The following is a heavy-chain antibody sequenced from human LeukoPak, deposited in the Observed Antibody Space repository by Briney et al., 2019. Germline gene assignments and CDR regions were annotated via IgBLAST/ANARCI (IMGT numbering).Heavy chain of an antibody. CDR2: IYTRGST. Sequence: SGTLSLTCTVSGGSINNYYWSWIRQPAGKGLEWIGRIYTRGSTNYNPSLKSQVTMSVDTSKNQFSLKLSSVTAADTAVYYCARGRYCSADICSGGDAFDIWGQGTMVSVSS. V-gene: IGHV4-4*07. J-gene: IGHJ3*02. CDR1: GGSINNYY. CDR3: ARGRYCSADICSGGDAFDI. D-gene: IGHD2-15*01.